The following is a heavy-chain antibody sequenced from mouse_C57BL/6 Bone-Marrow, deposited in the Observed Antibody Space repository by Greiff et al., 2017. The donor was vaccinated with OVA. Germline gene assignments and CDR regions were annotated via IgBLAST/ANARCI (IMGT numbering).Heavy chain of an antibody. D-gene: IGHD2-5*01. CDR2: IDPSDSET. V-gene: IGHV1-52*01. CDR3: AREDYSNYWYFDV. J-gene: IGHJ1*03. CDR1: GYTFTSYW. Sequence: VQLQQPGAELVRPGSSVKLSCKASGYTFTSYWMHWVKQRPIQGLEWIGNIDPSDSETHYNQKFKDKATLTVDKSSSTAYMQLSSLTSEDSAVYYCAREDYSNYWYFDVWGTGTTVTVSS.